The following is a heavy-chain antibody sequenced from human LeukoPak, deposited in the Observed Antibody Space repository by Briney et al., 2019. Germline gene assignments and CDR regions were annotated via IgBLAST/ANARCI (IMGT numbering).Heavy chain of an antibody. CDR2: IIWNGGMT. J-gene: IGHJ4*02. Sequence: PGGSLRLSCAASGFSFDDYAMHWVRQAPGKGLEWVSLIIWNGGMTSYADSVKGRFTVSRDNSKYSLYLQMNSLRAEDTALYYCAKEGYGSGQFDYWGQGTLVTVSS. CDR3: AKEGYGSGQFDY. CDR1: GFSFDDYA. D-gene: IGHD3-10*01. V-gene: IGHV3-43D*03.